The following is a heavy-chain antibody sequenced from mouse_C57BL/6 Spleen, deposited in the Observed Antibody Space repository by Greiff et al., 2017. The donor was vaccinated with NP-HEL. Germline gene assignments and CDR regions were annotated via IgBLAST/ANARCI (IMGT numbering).Heavy chain of an antibody. CDR1: GYTFTDYY. Sequence: EVQLQQSGPKLVKPGASVKISCKASGYTFTDYYMNWVKQSHGKSLEWIGDINPNNGGTSYNQKFKGKATLTVDKSSSTAYMELRSLTSEDSAVDYCARSPGLLWAMDYWGQGTSVTVSS. CDR3: ARSPGLLWAMDY. D-gene: IGHD2-10*01. J-gene: IGHJ4*01. CDR2: INPNNGGT. V-gene: IGHV1-26*01.